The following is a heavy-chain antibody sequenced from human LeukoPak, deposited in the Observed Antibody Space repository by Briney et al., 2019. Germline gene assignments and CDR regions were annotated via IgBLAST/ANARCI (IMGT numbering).Heavy chain of an antibody. V-gene: IGHV3-49*04. Sequence: GGSLRLSCTASGFTFADYAMSWVSQAPGKGLEWVGFIGSNLYGGTTEYAASVKGRFTLSRDDSKSIAYLQMNSLKTEDTAVYYCTRGVFTIGPWGQGTLVTVSS. CDR1: GFTFADYA. CDR3: TRGVFTIGP. CDR2: IGSNLYGGTT. J-gene: IGHJ5*02. D-gene: IGHD3-10*01.